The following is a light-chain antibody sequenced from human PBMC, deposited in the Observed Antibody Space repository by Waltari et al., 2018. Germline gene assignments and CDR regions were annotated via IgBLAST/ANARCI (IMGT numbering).Light chain of an antibody. CDR1: SSNIGNNY. CDR3: GTWDSSLSAVV. V-gene: IGLV1-51*01. CDR2: DNN. J-gene: IGLJ2*01. Sequence: QSVLTQPPSVSAAPGQKVTISCSGSSSNIGNNYISWYQHLPGTAPKLLIYDNNKRPSGIPDRFSGSKSGTSATLGVTGLQTGDEADYYCGTWDSSLSAVVFGGGTKLIVL.